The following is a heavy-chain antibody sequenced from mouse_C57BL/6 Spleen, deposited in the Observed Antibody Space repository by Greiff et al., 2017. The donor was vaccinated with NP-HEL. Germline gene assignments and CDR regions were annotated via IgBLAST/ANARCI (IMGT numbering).Heavy chain of an antibody. Sequence: DVKLQESGPGLVKPSQSLSLTCSVTGYSITSGYYWNWIRQFPGNKLEWMGYISYDGSNNYNPSLKNRISITRDTSKNQFFLKLNSVTTEDTATYYCASDRDGYYVGYFDVWGTGTTVTVSS. CDR1: GYSITSGYY. D-gene: IGHD2-3*01. CDR2: ISYDGSN. V-gene: IGHV3-6*01. CDR3: ASDRDGYYVGYFDV. J-gene: IGHJ1*03.